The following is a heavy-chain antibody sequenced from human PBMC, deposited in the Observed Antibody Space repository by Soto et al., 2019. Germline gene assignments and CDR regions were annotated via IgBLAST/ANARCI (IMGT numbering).Heavy chain of an antibody. CDR1: GYTFSSYG. CDR2: ISAYNGNT. V-gene: IGHV1-18*01. Sequence: SVKVSCKASGYTFSSYGISCVRQAPGQGLEWMGWISAYNGNTNYAQKLQGRVTMTTDTSTSTAYMEVRSLRSDDTAVYYCARSIAAAVDLDYWGQGTLVTVSS. D-gene: IGHD6-13*01. CDR3: ARSIAAAVDLDY. J-gene: IGHJ4*02.